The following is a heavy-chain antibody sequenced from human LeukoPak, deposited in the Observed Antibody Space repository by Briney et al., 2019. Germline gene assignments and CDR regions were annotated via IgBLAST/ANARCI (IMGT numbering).Heavy chain of an antibody. Sequence: PGGSLRLSCAASGFTFSSYSMNWVRQAPGKGLEWVSYISSSSSTIYYADSVKGRFTISRDNAKNSLYLQMNSLRAEDTAVYYCARDTLWPGLYYGSGSYHNPEYYYYYYMDVWGKGTTVTISS. D-gene: IGHD3-10*01. CDR2: ISSSSSTI. CDR3: ARDTLWPGLYYGSGSYHNPEYYYYYYMDV. CDR1: GFTFSSYS. V-gene: IGHV3-48*01. J-gene: IGHJ6*03.